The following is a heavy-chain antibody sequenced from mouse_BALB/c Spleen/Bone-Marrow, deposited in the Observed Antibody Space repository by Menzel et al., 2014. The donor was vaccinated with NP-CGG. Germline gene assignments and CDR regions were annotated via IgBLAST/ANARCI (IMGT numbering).Heavy chain of an antibody. V-gene: IGHV5-17*02. D-gene: IGHD4-1*01. J-gene: IGHJ2*01. CDR3: ARWSTGTLDY. Sequence: EVMLVESGGGLVQPGGSRKLSCAASGFTFSSFGMHWVRQAPEKGLEWVAYISSGSSTIYYADTVKGRFTISRDNPKNTLFLQMTSLRSEDTAMYYCARWSTGTLDYWGQGTTLTVSS. CDR2: ISSGSSTI. CDR1: GFTFSSFG.